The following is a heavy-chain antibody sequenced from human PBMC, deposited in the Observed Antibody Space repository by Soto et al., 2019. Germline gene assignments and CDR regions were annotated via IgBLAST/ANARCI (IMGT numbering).Heavy chain of an antibody. D-gene: IGHD3-10*01. J-gene: IGHJ3*02. V-gene: IGHV1-69*13. CDR3: ARVPHRVTMVPRGAFDI. CDR1: GGTFSSYA. CDR2: FIPIFGTA. Sequence: SVKVSCKASGGTFSSYAISWVRQAPGQGLEWMGGFIPIFGTANYAQKFQGRGTITADESTSTAYMELSSLRSEDTAVYYCARVPHRVTMVPRGAFDIWGQGTMVTVSS.